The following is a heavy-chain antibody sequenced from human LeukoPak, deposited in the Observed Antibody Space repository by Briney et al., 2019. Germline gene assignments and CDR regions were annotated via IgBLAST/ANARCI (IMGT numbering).Heavy chain of an antibody. CDR1: GFTVSSNY. Sequence: GGSLRLSCAASGFTVSSNYMSWVRQAPGKGLEWVSVIYSGGSTYYADSVKGRFTISRDSSKNTLFLHMNTLRAEDTAIYYCAKDRTVGASYWYFDLWGRGTLVAVSS. D-gene: IGHD1-26*01. V-gene: IGHV3-53*01. CDR3: AKDRTVGASYWYFDL. J-gene: IGHJ2*01. CDR2: IYSGGST.